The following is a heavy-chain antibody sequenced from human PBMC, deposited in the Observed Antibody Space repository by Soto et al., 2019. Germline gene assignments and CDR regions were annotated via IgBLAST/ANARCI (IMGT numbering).Heavy chain of an antibody. CDR3: AIHRDGSNAFDT. J-gene: IGHJ5*02. CDR1: GFTFSSYA. Sequence: GGSLRLSCAASGFTFSSYAMSWVRQAPGKGLEWVLVISASGDSTYYADSVKGRFTISRDNSKNTLYLQMNSLRAEDTAVYYCAIHRDGSNAFDTWGQETLVTISS. V-gene: IGHV3-23*01. D-gene: IGHD6-25*01. CDR2: ISASGDST.